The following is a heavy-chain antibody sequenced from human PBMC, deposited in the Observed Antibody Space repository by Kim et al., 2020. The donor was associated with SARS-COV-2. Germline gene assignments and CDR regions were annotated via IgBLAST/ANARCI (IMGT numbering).Heavy chain of an antibody. J-gene: IGHJ5*02. CDR2: ISAYNGNT. Sequence: ASVKVSCRASGYTFTSYGISWVRQAPGQGLEWMGWISAYNGNTNYAQKLQGRVTMTTDTSTSTAYMELRSLRSDDTAVYYCARDYYYGSGRFRVGHNWFDPWGQGTLVTVSS. CDR1: GYTFTSYG. CDR3: ARDYYYGSGRFRVGHNWFDP. V-gene: IGHV1-18*01. D-gene: IGHD3-10*01.